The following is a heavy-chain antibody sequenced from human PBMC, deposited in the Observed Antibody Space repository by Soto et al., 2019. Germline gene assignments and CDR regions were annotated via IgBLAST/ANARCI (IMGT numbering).Heavy chain of an antibody. Sequence: PSETLSLTCTVSGGSISSSSSYYWGWIRQPPGKGLEWIGSIYYSGGTYYNPSLKSRVTMSVDTSKNQFFLKLGSVTAADTAVYYCARPHLGDTFGMDVWGQGTTVTVSS. CDR3: ARPHLGDTFGMDV. D-gene: IGHD3-16*01. CDR2: IYYSGGT. V-gene: IGHV4-39*01. J-gene: IGHJ6*02. CDR1: GGSISSSSSYY.